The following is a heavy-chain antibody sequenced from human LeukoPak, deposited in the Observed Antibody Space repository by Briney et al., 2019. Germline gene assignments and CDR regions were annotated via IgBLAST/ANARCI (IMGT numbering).Heavy chain of an antibody. J-gene: IGHJ4*02. CDR1: GYTFTDYY. D-gene: IGHD1-26*01. CDR3: TRAMTGGVGATSGY. Sequence: ASVKVSCKTSGYTFTDYYIHWVRQAPVQGLEWMGWISAYNGNTNYAQKLQGRVTMTTDTSTSTAYMELRSLRSDDTAVYYCTRAMTGGVGATSGYWGQGTLVTVSS. V-gene: IGHV1-18*04. CDR2: ISAYNGNT.